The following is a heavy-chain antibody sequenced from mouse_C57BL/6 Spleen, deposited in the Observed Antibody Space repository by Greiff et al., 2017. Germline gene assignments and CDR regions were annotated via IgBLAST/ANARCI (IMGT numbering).Heavy chain of an antibody. D-gene: IGHD2-5*01. CDR3: ARDYSNYDYFDY. CDR1: GYTFTSYW. J-gene: IGHJ2*01. Sequence: QVQLQQPGAELVRPGSSVKLSCKASGYTFTSYWMHWVKQRPIQGLEWIGNIDPSDSETHYNQKFKDKATLTVDKSSSTAYMQLSSLTSEDSAVYYCARDYSNYDYFDYWGQCTTLTVSS. V-gene: IGHV1-52*01. CDR2: IDPSDSET.